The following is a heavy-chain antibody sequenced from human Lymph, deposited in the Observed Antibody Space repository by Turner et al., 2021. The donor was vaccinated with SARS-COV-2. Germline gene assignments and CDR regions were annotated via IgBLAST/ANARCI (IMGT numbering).Heavy chain of an antibody. J-gene: IGHJ4*02. D-gene: IGHD4-17*01. CDR1: GFTFSTYS. Sequence: DVQLVESGGGLLKPGGSLSLSCAASGFTFSTYSINWVRQAPGKGLEWISSISSSSRYIYYADSVKGRFTISRDDAKNSLYLQMNSLRAEDTAVYYCARDIPTTADYFDYWGQGTLVTVSS. CDR2: ISSSSRYI. V-gene: IGHV3-21*01. CDR3: ARDIPTTADYFDY.